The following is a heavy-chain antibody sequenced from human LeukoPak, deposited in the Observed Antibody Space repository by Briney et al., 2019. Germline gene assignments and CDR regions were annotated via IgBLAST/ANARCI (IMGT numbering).Heavy chain of an antibody. Sequence: GGSLRLSCAASGFTFSSSWMSWVRQAPGKGLEWVANIKQDGSDKYYVDSVKGRFTISRDNAKNSLYLQMNSLRAEDTAVYYCARELGTHFDYWGQGTLVTVSS. CDR3: ARELGTHFDY. V-gene: IGHV3-7*01. CDR1: GFTFSSSW. J-gene: IGHJ4*02. D-gene: IGHD7-27*01. CDR2: IKQDGSDK.